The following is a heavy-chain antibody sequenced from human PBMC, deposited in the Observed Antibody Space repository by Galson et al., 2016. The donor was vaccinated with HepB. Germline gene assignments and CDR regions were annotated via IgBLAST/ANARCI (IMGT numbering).Heavy chain of an antibody. CDR1: GYSFTSYW. V-gene: IGHV5-51*01. Sequence: QSGAEVKKPGESLKISCKGSGYSFTSYWIGWVRQMPGKGLEWMGIIYPGDSDTRYSPSFQGQVTISADKSISTAYLQWSSLKASDTAMYYCARQHYYDSSGYYPGYWGQGTLVTVSS. CDR2: IYPGDSDT. CDR3: ARQHYYDSSGYYPGY. J-gene: IGHJ4*02. D-gene: IGHD3-22*01.